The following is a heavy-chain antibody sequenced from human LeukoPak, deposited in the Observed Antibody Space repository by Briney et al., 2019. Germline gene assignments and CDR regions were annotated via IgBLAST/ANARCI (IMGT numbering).Heavy chain of an antibody. D-gene: IGHD6-13*01. Sequence: GGSLRLSCAASGFTFSSYSMNWVRQAPGKGLEWVSSISSSSSYIYYADSVKGRFTISRDNAKNSLYLQMNSLRAEDTAVYYCARDPYSSSWSNPFDYRGQGTLVTVSS. J-gene: IGHJ4*02. V-gene: IGHV3-21*01. CDR2: ISSSSSYI. CDR3: ARDPYSSSWSNPFDY. CDR1: GFTFSSYS.